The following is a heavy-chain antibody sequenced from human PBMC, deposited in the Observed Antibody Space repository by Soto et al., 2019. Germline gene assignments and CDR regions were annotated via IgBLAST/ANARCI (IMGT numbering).Heavy chain of an antibody. J-gene: IGHJ5*01. CDR2: TYYRSKWYK. D-gene: IGHD6-13*01. V-gene: IGHV6-1*01. Sequence: SQTLSLTCAISGDSVSSNRAAWNSIGESPSRGLEWRGRTYYRSKWYKDYAVAVKSRITINPDTSKNQFSLQLNSVTTEHTAVYHCARDLSRAHAAAGTGNWFNSWAQGTLVPVPQ. CDR3: ARDLSRAHAAAGTGNWFNS. CDR1: GDSVSSNRAA.